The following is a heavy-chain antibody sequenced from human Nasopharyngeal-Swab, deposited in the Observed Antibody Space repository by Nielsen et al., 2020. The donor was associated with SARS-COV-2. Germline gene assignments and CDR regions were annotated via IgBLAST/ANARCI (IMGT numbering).Heavy chain of an antibody. D-gene: IGHD3-3*01. CDR3: ATGTSSGRANWFDP. Sequence: ASVKVSCKVSGYTLTELSMHWVRQAPGKGLEWMGGFDPEDGETIYAQKFQGRVTMTEDTSTDTAYMELSSLGSEDTAVYYCATGTSSGRANWFDPWGQGTLVTVSS. V-gene: IGHV1-24*01. J-gene: IGHJ5*02. CDR2: FDPEDGET. CDR1: GYTLTELS.